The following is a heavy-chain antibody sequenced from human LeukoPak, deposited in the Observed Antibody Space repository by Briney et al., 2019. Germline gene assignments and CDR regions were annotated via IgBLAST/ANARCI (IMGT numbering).Heavy chain of an antibody. CDR2: ISSSSSYI. J-gene: IGHJ6*02. D-gene: IGHD6-6*01. CDR1: GFTFSSYS. CDR3: ARDKSRQLVVHYYYGMDV. Sequence: AGGSLRLSCAASGFTFSSYSMNWVRQAPGKGLEWVSSISSSSSYIYCADSVKGRFTISRDNAKNSLYLQMNSLRAEDTAVYYCARDKSRQLVVHYYYGMDVWGQGTTVTVPS. V-gene: IGHV3-21*01.